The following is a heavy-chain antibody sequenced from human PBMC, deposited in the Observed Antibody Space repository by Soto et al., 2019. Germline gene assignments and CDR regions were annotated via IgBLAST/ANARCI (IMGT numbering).Heavy chain of an antibody. D-gene: IGHD6-13*01. V-gene: IGHV1-2*04. CDR2: INPNSGGT. Sequence: GASVEVCCKASGYTFTGYYMQWVRQAPGQGLEWMGWINPNSGGTNYAQKFQGWVTMARDTSISTAYMELSRLRSDDTAVYYCARNTGYSSSWGYYYYYGMDVWGQGTTVTVSS. CDR1: GYTFTGYY. J-gene: IGHJ6*02. CDR3: ARNTGYSSSWGYYYYYGMDV.